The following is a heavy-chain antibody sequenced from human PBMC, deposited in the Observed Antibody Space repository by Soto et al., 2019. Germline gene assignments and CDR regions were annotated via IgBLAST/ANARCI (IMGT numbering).Heavy chain of an antibody. J-gene: IGHJ6*02. V-gene: IGHV1-8*01. CDR1: GYTFTSYD. CDR3: ARWPDGYYYYGMDV. Sequence: QVQLVQSGAEVKKPGASVKVSCKASGYTFTSYDINWVRQATGQGLEWMGWMNPNSGNTGYAQKFQGRVTMTRNTSRSTAYMELSSLRSEDTGVYYCARWPDGYYYYGMDVWGQGTTVTVSS. CDR2: MNPNSGNT.